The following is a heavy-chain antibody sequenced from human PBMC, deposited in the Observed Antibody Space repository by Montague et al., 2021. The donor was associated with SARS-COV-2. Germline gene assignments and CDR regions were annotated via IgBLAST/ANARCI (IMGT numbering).Heavy chain of an antibody. J-gene: IGHJ6*02. CDR3: AGDSPRSYYYDAGTYTGGGYGMDV. CDR1: GGSISNYY. V-gene: IGHV4-4*07. CDR2: IYASGNT. D-gene: IGHD3-10*01. Sequence: SETLSLTCTVSGGSISNYYWSWIRQPAGKGLEWIGRIYASGNTNYNPSLKRRVTITVATSTNQFSLKLNSVTAADTAGYYCAGDSPRSYYYDAGTYTGGGYGMDVWGQGTTVTVSS.